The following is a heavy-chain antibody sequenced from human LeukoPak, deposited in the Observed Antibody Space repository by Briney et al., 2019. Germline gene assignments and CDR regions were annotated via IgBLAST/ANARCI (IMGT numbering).Heavy chain of an antibody. CDR2: IKQDGSEK. CDR3: ARTYYDSSGYSVGFDY. Sequence: GGSLRLSCAASGFTFSSYWMSWVRQAPGKGLEWVANIKQDGSEKYYVDSVKGRFTISRDNAKNSPYLQMNSLRAEDTAVYYCARTYYDSSGYSVGFDYWGQGTLVTVSS. CDR1: GFTFSSYW. J-gene: IGHJ4*02. D-gene: IGHD3-22*01. V-gene: IGHV3-7*04.